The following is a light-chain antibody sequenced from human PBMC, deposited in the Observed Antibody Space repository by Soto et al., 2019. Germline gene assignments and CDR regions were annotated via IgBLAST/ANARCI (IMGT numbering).Light chain of an antibody. CDR2: GAS. J-gene: IGKJ4*01. CDR1: QSVSSSY. V-gene: IGKV3-20*01. Sequence: EIVLTQSPGTLSLSPGERATLSCRASQSVSSSYLAWYQQKAGQAPRLLIYGASSRATGIPDRFSGSGSGTDFTLTISRLEPEDFAVYYCKQYGSSPLTFGGGTKVDIK. CDR3: KQYGSSPLT.